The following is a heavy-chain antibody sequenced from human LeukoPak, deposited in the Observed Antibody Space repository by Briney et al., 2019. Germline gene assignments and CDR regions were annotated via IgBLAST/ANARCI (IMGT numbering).Heavy chain of an antibody. J-gene: IGHJ3*02. Sequence: GGSLRLSCVGSGFTFSSYSMNWVRQAPGKGLEWVSSISSSSSYIYYADSVKGRFTISRDNAKNSLYLQMNSLRAEDTAVYYCARGSRGAFDIWGQGTMVTVSS. CDR1: GFTFSSYS. CDR2: ISSSSSYI. D-gene: IGHD3-10*01. V-gene: IGHV3-21*01. CDR3: ARGSRGAFDI.